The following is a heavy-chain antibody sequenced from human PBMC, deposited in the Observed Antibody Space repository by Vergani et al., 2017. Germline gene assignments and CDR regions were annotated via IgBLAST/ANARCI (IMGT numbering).Heavy chain of an antibody. CDR3: ARDGRWLAFDH. Sequence: QVQLQESGPGLVKPSQTLSLTCTVSGGSISSDGYYWSWIRQHPGKGLEWIGYIYYSGCTYYNPSLKSRVTISVDTSKNQFSLKLSSVTAADTAVYYCARDGRWLAFDHWGQGTLVTVSS. D-gene: IGHD3-22*01. J-gene: IGHJ4*02. CDR1: GGSISSDGYY. CDR2: IYYSGCT. V-gene: IGHV4-31*03.